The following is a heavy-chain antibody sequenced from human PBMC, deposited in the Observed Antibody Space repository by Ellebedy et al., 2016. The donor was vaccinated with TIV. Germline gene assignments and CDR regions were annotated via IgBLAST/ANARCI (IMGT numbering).Heavy chain of an antibody. Sequence: GESLKISCAASGFSFGESEMHWVHQAPGKGLEWVAFIRSDGTTKYYTDSVEGRFTISRDSLKNTLDLQMNSLRPEDTAVYYCVKGAYPVPTVMAVWGQGTMVTVSS. CDR1: GFSFGESE. CDR3: VKGAYPVPTVMAV. CDR2: IRSDGTTK. V-gene: IGHV3-30*02. D-gene: IGHD3-16*01. J-gene: IGHJ6*02.